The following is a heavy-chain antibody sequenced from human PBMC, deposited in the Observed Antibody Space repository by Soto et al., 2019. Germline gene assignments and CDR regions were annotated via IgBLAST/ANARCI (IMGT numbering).Heavy chain of an antibody. J-gene: IGHJ6*02. CDR1: GGSFSGYY. CDR3: ARGPPKPAGGTIFGVVKLYYYYYGMDV. D-gene: IGHD3-3*01. CDR2: INHSGST. Sequence: SETLSLTCGVYGGSFSGYYWSWIRQPPGKGLEWIGEINHSGSTNYNPSLKSRVTISVDTSKNQFSLKLSSVTAADTAVYYCARGPPKPAGGTIFGVVKLYYYYYGMDVWGQGTTVTVS. V-gene: IGHV4-34*01.